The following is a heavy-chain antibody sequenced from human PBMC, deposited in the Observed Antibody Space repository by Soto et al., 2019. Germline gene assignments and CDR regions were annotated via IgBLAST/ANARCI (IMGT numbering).Heavy chain of an antibody. D-gene: IGHD3-22*01. Sequence: GGSLRLSCAASESTLSTYSMHWVRQAPGKGLEWVAVISYDGSKKYYADSVKGRFTISRDNSKNTLYLQMNNLRAEDTAVYYCARATMIVVANDAFDIWGQGTMVTVSS. CDR3: ARATMIVVANDAFDI. CDR1: ESTLSTYS. V-gene: IGHV3-30-3*01. J-gene: IGHJ3*02. CDR2: ISYDGSKK.